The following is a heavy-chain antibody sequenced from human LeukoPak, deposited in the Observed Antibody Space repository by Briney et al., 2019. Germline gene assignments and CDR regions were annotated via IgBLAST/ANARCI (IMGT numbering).Heavy chain of an antibody. CDR1: GGSISSYY. CDR2: IYYSGST. J-gene: IGHJ5*02. D-gene: IGHD7-27*01. V-gene: IGHV4-59*01. CDR3: ARGENWGYVNNWFDP. Sequence: SETLSLTCTVSGGSISSYYWSWIRQPPGKGLEWIGYIYYSGSTNYNPSLKSRVTISVDTSKNQFSLKLSSVTAADTAVYYCARGENWGYVNNWFDPWGQGTLVTVSS.